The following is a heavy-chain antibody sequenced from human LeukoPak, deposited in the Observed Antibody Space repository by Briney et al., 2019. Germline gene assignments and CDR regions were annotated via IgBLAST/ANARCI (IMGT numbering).Heavy chain of an antibody. CDR2: IWIDGSNQ. D-gene: IGHD5-18*01. CDR1: GFIFSSYA. CDR3: ARGLGYSYGYGIDY. J-gene: IGHJ4*02. V-gene: IGHV3-33*01. Sequence: GGSLRLSCAASGFIFSSYAMHWVRRAPGKGPEWVAIIWIDGSNQYYAESVEGRFTVSRDNSKNTLYLQMNSLRAEDTAVYSCARGLGYSYGYGIDYWGQGTLVIASS.